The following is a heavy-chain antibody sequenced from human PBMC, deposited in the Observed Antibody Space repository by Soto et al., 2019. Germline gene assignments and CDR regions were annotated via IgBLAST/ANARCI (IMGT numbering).Heavy chain of an antibody. V-gene: IGHV3-33*01. J-gene: IGHJ5*02. CDR1: GFTFSSYG. D-gene: IGHD3-9*01. Sequence: GGSLRLSCAASGFTFSSYGMHWVRQAPGKGLEWVAVIWYDGSNKYYADSVKGRFTISRDNAKNSLYLQMNSLRDEDTAVYYCARVLPEPATGYNRGWFDPWGQGTLVTVSS. CDR2: IWYDGSNK. CDR3: ARVLPEPATGYNRGWFDP.